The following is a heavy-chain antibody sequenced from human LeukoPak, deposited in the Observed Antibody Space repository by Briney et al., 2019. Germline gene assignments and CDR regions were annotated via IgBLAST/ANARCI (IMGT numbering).Heavy chain of an antibody. V-gene: IGHV4-59*01. CDR1: GGSFSGYY. D-gene: IGHD2-15*01. J-gene: IGHJ6*03. CDR2: IYYSGST. CDR3: ARGKGFYYYMDA. Sequence: PSETLSLTCAVYGGSFSGYYWSWIRQPPGKGLEWIGYIYYSGSTNYNPSLKSRVTISVDTSKNQFSLKLSSVTAADTAVYYCARGKGFYYYMDAWGKGTTVTVSS.